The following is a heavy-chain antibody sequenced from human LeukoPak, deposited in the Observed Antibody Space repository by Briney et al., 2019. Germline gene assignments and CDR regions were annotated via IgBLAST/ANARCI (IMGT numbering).Heavy chain of an antibody. CDR2: IIPIFGTA. V-gene: IGHV1-69*13. CDR1: GGTFSSYA. D-gene: IGHD1-7*01. J-gene: IGHJ3*02. Sequence: ASVKVSCKASGGTFSSYAISWVRQAPGQGLEWMGGIIPIFGTANYAQKFQGRVTITADESTSTAYMELSSLRSEDTAVYYCARDLATGTTSYAFDIWGQGTMVTVSS. CDR3: ARDLATGTTSYAFDI.